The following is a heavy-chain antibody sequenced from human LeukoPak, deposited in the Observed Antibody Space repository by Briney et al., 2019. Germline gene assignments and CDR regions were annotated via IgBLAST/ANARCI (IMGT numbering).Heavy chain of an antibody. CDR3: AKGTWDLLPSHYYYGMDV. J-gene: IGHJ6*02. V-gene: IGHV3-74*01. CDR2: INSDGSST. Sequence: GGSLRLSCAASGFTFSSYWMHWVRQAPGKGLVWVSRINSDGSSTSYADSVKGRFTISRDNAKNTLYLEMNSLKAEDTAVYYCAKGTWDLLPSHYYYGMDVWGQGATVTVSS. CDR1: GFTFSSYW. D-gene: IGHD1-26*01.